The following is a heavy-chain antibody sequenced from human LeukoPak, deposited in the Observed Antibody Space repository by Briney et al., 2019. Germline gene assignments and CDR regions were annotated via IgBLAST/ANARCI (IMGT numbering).Heavy chain of an antibody. V-gene: IGHV4-39*07. CDR2: IYHSGST. CDR1: GGSISSGGYY. J-gene: IGHJ4*02. CDR3: ASLGGIQLWSTYYFDY. Sequence: SQTLSLTCTVSGGSISSGGYYWGWIRQPPGKGLEWIGSIYHSGSTYYNPSLKSRVTISVDTSKNQFSLKLSSVTAADTAVYYCASLGGIQLWSTYYFDYWGQGTLVTVSS. D-gene: IGHD5-18*01.